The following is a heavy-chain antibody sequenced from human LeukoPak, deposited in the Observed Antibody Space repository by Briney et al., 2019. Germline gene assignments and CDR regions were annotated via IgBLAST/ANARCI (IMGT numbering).Heavy chain of an antibody. J-gene: IGHJ6*02. D-gene: IGHD1-26*01. CDR1: GASISGYF. V-gene: IGHV4-59*05. Sequence: SETLSLTCTVSGASISGYFWSWIRQPPGKGLEWIGSIYYSGSTYYNPSLKSRVTISVDTSKNQFSLKLSSVTAADTAVYYCARHEREGNYYYGMDVWGQGTTVTVSS. CDR2: IYYSGST. CDR3: ARHEREGNYYYGMDV.